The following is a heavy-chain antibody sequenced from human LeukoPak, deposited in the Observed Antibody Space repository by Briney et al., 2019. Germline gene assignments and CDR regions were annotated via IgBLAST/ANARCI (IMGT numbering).Heavy chain of an antibody. J-gene: IGHJ3*02. CDR3: ARDPSDFWSGSVGAFDI. V-gene: IGHV3-30*02. CDR1: GFPFSSYG. Sequence: GGSLRLSCAASGFPFSSYGMHWVRQAPGKGLEWVAFIRYDGSNKYYADSVKGRFTISRDNAKNSLYLQMNSLRAEDTAVYYCARDPSDFWSGSVGAFDIWGQGTMVTVSS. D-gene: IGHD3-3*01. CDR2: IRYDGSNK.